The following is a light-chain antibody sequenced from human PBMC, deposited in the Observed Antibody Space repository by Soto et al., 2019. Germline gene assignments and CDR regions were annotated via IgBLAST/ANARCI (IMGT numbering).Light chain of an antibody. Sequence: QSVLTQPASVSGSPGQSITISCTGTSSDVGGYNYVSWYQHHPGKAPKVMIYDVSNRPSGVSNRFSGSKSGNTASLTISGLRAEDEADYYCSSYTSSNTLRYVFGTGTKVTVL. CDR1: SSDVGGYNY. CDR3: SSYTSSNTLRYV. CDR2: DVS. J-gene: IGLJ1*01. V-gene: IGLV2-14*03.